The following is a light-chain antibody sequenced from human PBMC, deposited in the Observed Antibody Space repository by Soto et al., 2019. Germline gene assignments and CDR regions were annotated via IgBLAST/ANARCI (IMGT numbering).Light chain of an antibody. CDR3: QQYSASPWWT. Sequence: EIVLTQSPGIMSLSPGERATLSCRASQTVSSTYLAWYQQKPGQAPRLLIYGASSRATGIPDRFSGSGSGTDFTLTISRLEPEDFAVYYCQQYSASPWWTFGQGTKVEIK. CDR1: QTVSSTY. CDR2: GAS. J-gene: IGKJ1*01. V-gene: IGKV3-20*01.